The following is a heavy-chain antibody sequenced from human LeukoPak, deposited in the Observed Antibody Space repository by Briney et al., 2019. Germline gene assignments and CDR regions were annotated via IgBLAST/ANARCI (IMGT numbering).Heavy chain of an antibody. CDR2: INPNSGGT. J-gene: IGHJ4*02. D-gene: IGHD3-3*01. CDR3: ARVEIIWSGYLPFDY. V-gene: IGHV1-2*02. Sequence: ASVKVSCKASGYTFTGYYMHWVRQAPGQGLEWMGWINPNSGGTNYAQKFQGRVTMTRDTSISTAYMELSRLRSDDTAVYYCARVEIIWSGYLPFDYWGQGTLVTVSS. CDR1: GYTFTGYY.